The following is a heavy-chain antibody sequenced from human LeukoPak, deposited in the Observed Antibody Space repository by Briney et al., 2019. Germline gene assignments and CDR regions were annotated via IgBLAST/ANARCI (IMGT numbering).Heavy chain of an antibody. V-gene: IGHV1-8*03. Sequence: ASVKVSCKVSGYTLTELSMHWVRQAPGKGLEWMGWMNPNSGNTGYAQKVQGRVTITRNTSISTAYMELSSLRSEDTAVYYCARGSDDFWSGYTYYMDVWGKGTTVTVSS. CDR2: MNPNSGNT. J-gene: IGHJ6*03. D-gene: IGHD3-3*01. CDR1: GYTLTELS. CDR3: ARGSDDFWSGYTYYMDV.